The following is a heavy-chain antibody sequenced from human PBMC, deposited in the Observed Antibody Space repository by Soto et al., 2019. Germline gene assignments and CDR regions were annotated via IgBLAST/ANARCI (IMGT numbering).Heavy chain of an antibody. CDR3: GRDGTKTLRDWFDP. CDR2: IYYSGST. D-gene: IGHD1-1*01. J-gene: IGHJ5*02. V-gene: IGHV4-59*01. Sequence: PSETLSLTCTVSGGSITSYYWSWIRQPPGKGLEWIGYIYYSGSTNYNPSLKSRVTISVDTSKNQFSLKLSSVTAADTAVYYCGRDGTKTLRDWFDPWGQGISVTVSS. CDR1: GGSITSYY.